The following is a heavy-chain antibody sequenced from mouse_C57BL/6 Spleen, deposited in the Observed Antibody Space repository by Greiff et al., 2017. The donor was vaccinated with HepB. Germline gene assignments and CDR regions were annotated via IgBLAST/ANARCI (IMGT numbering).Heavy chain of an antibody. CDR1: GYSITSGYY. CDR2: ISYDGSN. J-gene: IGHJ4*01. V-gene: IGHV3-6*01. D-gene: IGHD1-1*01. Sequence: DVKLQESGPGLVKPSQSLSLTCSVTGYSITSGYYWNWIRQFPGNKLEWMGYISYDGSNNYNPSLKNRISITRDTSKNKFFLKLNSVTTEDTATYYWARAPNYYYGSRDAMDYWGQGTSVTVSS. CDR3: ARAPNYYYGSRDAMDY.